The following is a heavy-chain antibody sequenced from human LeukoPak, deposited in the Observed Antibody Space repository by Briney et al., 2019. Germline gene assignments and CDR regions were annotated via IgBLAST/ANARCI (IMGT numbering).Heavy chain of an antibody. CDR3: ATWAFYHNLDV. Sequence: PGGSLRLSCAASGFNIGPYAMYWVRQGPGRGLEWVSVIKADGSGTFYSDSVRGRFTTSRDNSKNSLYLQMSSLTSDDTALYYCATWAFYHNLDVWGQGPQSPSP. V-gene: IGHV3-43*02. J-gene: IGHJ6*02. D-gene: IGHD2/OR15-2a*01. CDR1: GFNIGPYA. CDR2: IKADGSGT.